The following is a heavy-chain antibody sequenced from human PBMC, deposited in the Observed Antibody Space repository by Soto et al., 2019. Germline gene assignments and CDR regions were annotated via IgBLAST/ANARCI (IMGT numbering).Heavy chain of an antibody. J-gene: IGHJ4*02. Sequence: PGGSLRLSCAASGFSFSSYTMHWVRQTPGKGLERVAVISHDGGDKYYADSVKGRFTISRDNSENTLYLQMGSLRAEDTAVYYFVKGEYYYDGSAYYPFDYWGQGRMVTVSS. CDR1: GFSFSSYT. CDR2: ISHDGGDK. D-gene: IGHD3-22*01. CDR3: VKGEYYYDGSAYYPFDY. V-gene: IGHV3-30*04.